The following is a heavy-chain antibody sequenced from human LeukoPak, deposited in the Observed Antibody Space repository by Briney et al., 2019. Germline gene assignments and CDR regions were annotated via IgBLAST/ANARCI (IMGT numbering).Heavy chain of an antibody. Sequence: GASVKVSCKTSGYTFSNYGISWVRQAPGRGLEWMGWITAYNGNRLYAQRFQGRITLTTDTSTSTSYMELRSLEYDDTAIYYCARDNDKVVDHWGQGTLVTVSS. CDR2: ITAYNGNR. D-gene: IGHD1-1*01. CDR1: GYTFSNYG. V-gene: IGHV1-18*01. CDR3: ARDNDKVVDH. J-gene: IGHJ4*01.